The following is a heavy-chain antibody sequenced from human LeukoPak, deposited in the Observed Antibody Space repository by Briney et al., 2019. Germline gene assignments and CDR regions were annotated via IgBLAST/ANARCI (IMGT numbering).Heavy chain of an antibody. D-gene: IGHD3-3*02. CDR2: VTVTGGRT. V-gene: IGHV3-23*01. CDR1: GFTFSSYA. J-gene: IGHJ4*02. CDR3: AKGTGMTILGVATLDQ. Sequence: PGGSLRLSCAASGFTFSSYAMSWVRQAPGKGLEWVSAVTVTGGRTYSADSVRGRFTISRDNSRKRVYLEMTNMKVEDTAIYFCAKGTGMTILGVATLDQWGQGALVTVSS.